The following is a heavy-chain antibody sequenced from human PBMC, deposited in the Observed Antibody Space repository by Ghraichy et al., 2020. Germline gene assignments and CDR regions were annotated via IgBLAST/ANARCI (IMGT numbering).Heavy chain of an antibody. CDR2: ISYDGTNK. CDR1: GFTFSSYP. D-gene: IGHD5-18*01. Sequence: LTCAASGFTFSSYPMHWVRQAPGKGLEWVTIISYDGTNKYYADSVKGRFTISRDNSNNTVSLQMNSLRPEDTAVYYCASLTGGHSWPYYFDYWGQGTLVTVSS. CDR3: ASLTGGHSWPYYFDY. J-gene: IGHJ4*02. V-gene: IGHV3-30*04.